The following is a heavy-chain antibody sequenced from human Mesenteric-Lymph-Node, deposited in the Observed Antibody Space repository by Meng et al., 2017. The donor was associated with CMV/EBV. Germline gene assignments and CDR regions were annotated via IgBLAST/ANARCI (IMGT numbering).Heavy chain of an antibody. D-gene: IGHD1-26*01. CDR2: ISGDGSNR. CDR1: GFTFSNYW. V-gene: IGHV3-74*01. J-gene: IGHJ6*02. Sequence: GESLKISCAASGFTFSNYWMHWVRQVPGKGLVWVSRISGDGSNRDDADSVKGRFSISRDNARNTLYLQMNSLRAEDTAVYYCARDIAGATPSGMDVWGQGTTVTVSS. CDR3: ARDIAGATPSGMDV.